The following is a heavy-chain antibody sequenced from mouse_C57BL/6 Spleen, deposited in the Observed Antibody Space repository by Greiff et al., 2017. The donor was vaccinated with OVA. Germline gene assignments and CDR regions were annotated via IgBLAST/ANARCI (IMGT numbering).Heavy chain of an antibody. CDR3: ARGAYDYGFDY. V-gene: IGHV1-52*01. CDR2: IDPSDSET. Sequence: QVQLQQPGAELVRPGSSVKLSCKASGYPFTSYWMHWVKQRPIQGLEWIGNIDPSDSETHYNQKFKDKATWTVDKSSSTAYMPLSSLTSEDSAVYYCARGAYDYGFDYWGQGTTLTVSS. CDR1: GYPFTSYW. D-gene: IGHD2-4*01. J-gene: IGHJ2*01.